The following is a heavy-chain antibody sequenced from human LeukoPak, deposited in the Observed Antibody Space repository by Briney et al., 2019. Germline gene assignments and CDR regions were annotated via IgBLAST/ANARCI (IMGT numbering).Heavy chain of an antibody. V-gene: IGHV4-34*01. D-gene: IGHD5-24*01. J-gene: IGHJ4*02. CDR1: GGSFSGYY. Sequence: SETLSLTCAVYGGSFSGYYWSWIRQPPGKGLEWIGEINHSGSTKYNPSLKSRVTISVDTSENQFSLNLSSVTAADTAVYYCARAAGVEMATTFDYWGQGTLVTVSS. CDR2: INHSGST. CDR3: ARAAGVEMATTFDY.